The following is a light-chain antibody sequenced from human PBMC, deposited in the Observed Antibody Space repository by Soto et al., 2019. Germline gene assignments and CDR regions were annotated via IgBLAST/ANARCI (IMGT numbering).Light chain of an antibody. J-gene: IGKJ1*01. Sequence: DIQMTQSPSSLSASVGDRVTITCRASQSILSFLNWYQQKPGKAPKLLIYTASSLQSGVPSRFSGSGSWTDFALTISSLQPEDFATYYCQQSYNTPWTFGQGTKVEIK. CDR3: QQSYNTPWT. V-gene: IGKV1-39*01. CDR1: QSILSF. CDR2: TAS.